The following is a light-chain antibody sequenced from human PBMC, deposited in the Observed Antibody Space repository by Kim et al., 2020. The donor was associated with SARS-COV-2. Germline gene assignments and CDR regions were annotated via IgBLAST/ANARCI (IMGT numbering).Light chain of an antibody. J-gene: IGLJ3*02. CDR1: SGSIAGNY. CDR2: EDN. Sequence: TVTTSCTRSSGSIAGNYVQWYQQRPGSSPTTVIYEDNQRPSGVPDRFSGSIDSSSNSASLTISGLKAEDEADYYCQSYDSSNTWVFGGGTQLTVL. CDR3: QSYDSSNTWV. V-gene: IGLV6-57*01.